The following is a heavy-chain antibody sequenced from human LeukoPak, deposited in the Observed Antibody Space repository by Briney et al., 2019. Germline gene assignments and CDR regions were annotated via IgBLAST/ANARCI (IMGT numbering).Heavy chain of an antibody. CDR2: VSASGGST. V-gene: IGHV3-23*01. D-gene: IGHD5-18*01. CDR1: GFTFSSYA. J-gene: IGHJ4*02. Sequence: GGSLRLSCAASGFTFSSYAMSWVRQAPGKGLEWVSGVSASGGSTYYADSVKGRFTISRDNSKNTLYLQMNSMRAEDTAVYYCGRIGGCSYGPHDYWGQGTLVTVSS. CDR3: GRIGGCSYGPHDY.